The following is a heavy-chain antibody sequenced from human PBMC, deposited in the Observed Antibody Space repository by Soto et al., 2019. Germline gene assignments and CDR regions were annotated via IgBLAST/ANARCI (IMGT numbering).Heavy chain of an antibody. CDR3: ARGGHVVVVTAALDY. J-gene: IGHJ4*02. Sequence: QVQLMQSGAEVKKPGASVKVSCKASGDTFTDYYIHWVRQAPGQGLEWMGTVNPSGGHTTYAQHFLGRVTMTRDTSTSTLYMELTSLTSDDTGVYYCARGGHVVVVTAALDYWGQGTLVTVSS. V-gene: IGHV1-46*01. CDR1: GDTFTDYY. D-gene: IGHD2-21*02. CDR2: VNPSGGHT.